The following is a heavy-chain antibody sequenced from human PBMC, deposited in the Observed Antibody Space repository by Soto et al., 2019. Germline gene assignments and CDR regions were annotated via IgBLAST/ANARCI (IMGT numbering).Heavy chain of an antibody. V-gene: IGHV1-3*01. CDR2: INAGNGNT. CDR3: ARDKPDHYDSSCYSHVGDVFDI. J-gene: IGHJ3*02. CDR1: GYNFTRHG. Sequence: GASVKVSCKASGYNFTRHGIQWVRQAPGQRLEWMGWINAGNGNTKYSQKSQGRFTFSRDTSASTAYMELSSLRSEDTAVYYCARDKPDHYDSSCYSHVGDVFDIWGQGTMVTVSS. D-gene: IGHD3-22*01.